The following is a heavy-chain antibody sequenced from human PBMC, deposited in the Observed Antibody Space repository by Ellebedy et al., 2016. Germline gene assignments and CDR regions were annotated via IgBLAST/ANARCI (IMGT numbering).Heavy chain of an antibody. Sequence: ASVKVSXXASGYTLSDYYIHFMRQAPGQGLEWMGWISGYSGNTNYAQKFEDRVTMTIDTSTSTVYMELRSLRSDDTAEYYCARPIVGATGGGDYYYYGMDVWGQGTTVIVSS. D-gene: IGHD1-26*01. V-gene: IGHV1-18*04. CDR1: GYTLSDYY. J-gene: IGHJ6*02. CDR2: ISGYSGNT. CDR3: ARPIVGATGGGDYYYYGMDV.